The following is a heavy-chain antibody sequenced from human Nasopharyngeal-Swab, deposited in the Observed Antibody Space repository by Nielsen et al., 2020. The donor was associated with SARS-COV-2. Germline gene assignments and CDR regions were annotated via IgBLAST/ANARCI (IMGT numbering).Heavy chain of an antibody. V-gene: IGHV3-30-3*01. Sequence: VRQMPGKGLEWVAVISYDGSNKYYADSVKGRFTISRDNSKNTPYLQMNSLRAEDTAVYYCARTDSSGYYPVTYYYYGMDVWGQGTTVTVSS. D-gene: IGHD3-22*01. CDR3: ARTDSSGYYPVTYYYYGMDV. J-gene: IGHJ6*02. CDR2: ISYDGSNK.